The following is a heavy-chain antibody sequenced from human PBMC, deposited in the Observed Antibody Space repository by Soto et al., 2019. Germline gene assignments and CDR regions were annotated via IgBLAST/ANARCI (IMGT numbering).Heavy chain of an antibody. CDR1: GYTFTGHY. D-gene: IGHD1-26*01. CDR3: GRGRSGQIVVFY. Sequence: AASVKVSCKASGYTFTGHYIHWVRQAPEQGPEWMGEIGPESGATRYAQRFQGRVTMTRDMSITTVYMELNNLSPDDTAVYYCGRGRSGQIVVFYWGQGTTVTVSS. CDR2: IGPESGAT. V-gene: IGHV1-2*02. J-gene: IGHJ4*02.